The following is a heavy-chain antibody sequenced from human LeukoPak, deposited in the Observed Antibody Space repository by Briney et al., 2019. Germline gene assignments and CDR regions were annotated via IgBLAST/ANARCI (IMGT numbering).Heavy chain of an antibody. Sequence: PGGSLRLSCTASGFSFSNYAMSWVRQAPGKGLQWVSTIKGSGTSTYYEDSVKGHFTMSRDNSKNTLYLQMNSLRAEDTAVYYCARDRFRVGATRSEFDYWGQGTLVTVSS. V-gene: IGHV3-23*01. D-gene: IGHD1-26*01. J-gene: IGHJ4*02. CDR3: ARDRFRVGATRSEFDY. CDR1: GFSFSNYA. CDR2: IKGSGTST.